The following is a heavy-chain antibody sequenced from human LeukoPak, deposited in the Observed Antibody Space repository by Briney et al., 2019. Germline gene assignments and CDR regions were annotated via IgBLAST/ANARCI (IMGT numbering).Heavy chain of an antibody. CDR1: GFTFDDYT. CDR2: ISWDGGST. J-gene: IGHJ4*02. CDR3: AKDGCCSSTSCAQFDY. V-gene: IGHV3-43*01. D-gene: IGHD2-2*01. Sequence: GGSLRLSCAASGFTFDDYTMHWVRQAPGKGLEWVSLISWDGGSTYYADSVKGRFTISRDNSKNSLYLQMNSLRTEDTALYYCAKDGCCSSTSCAQFDYWGQGTLVTVSS.